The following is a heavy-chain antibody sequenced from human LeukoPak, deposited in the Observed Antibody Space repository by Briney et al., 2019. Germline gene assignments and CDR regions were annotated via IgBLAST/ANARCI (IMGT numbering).Heavy chain of an antibody. Sequence: GGPLRLSCAASGFTFSNYWMTWVRQAPGKGLEWVANIKQDGTEKYYVDSVRGRFTISRDNAKNSLYLQVNSLRAEDTAVYYCARASTAYYFGSGSFYNRVEAFDIWGQGTMVTVSS. CDR1: GFTFSNYW. CDR3: ARASTAYYFGSGSFYNRVEAFDI. CDR2: IKQDGTEK. D-gene: IGHD3-10*01. V-gene: IGHV3-7*04. J-gene: IGHJ3*02.